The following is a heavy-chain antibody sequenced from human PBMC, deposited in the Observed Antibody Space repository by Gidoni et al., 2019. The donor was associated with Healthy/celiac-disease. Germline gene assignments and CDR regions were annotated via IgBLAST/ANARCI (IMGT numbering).Heavy chain of an antibody. D-gene: IGHD3-10*01. CDR2: IKQDGSEK. Sequence: EVQLVASGGGLVQPGGSLRLSCAAPGCTFSSYWRSWVRQAPGKGLEWVANIKQDGSEKYCVDSVKGRFTISRDNAKNSLYLQMNSLRAEDTAVYYCAKPGGYYGLYGMDVWGQGTTVTVSS. CDR1: GCTFSSYW. V-gene: IGHV3-7*01. CDR3: AKPGGYYGLYGMDV. J-gene: IGHJ6*02.